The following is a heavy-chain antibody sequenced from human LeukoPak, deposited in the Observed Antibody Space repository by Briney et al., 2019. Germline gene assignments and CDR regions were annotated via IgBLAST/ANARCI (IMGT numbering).Heavy chain of an antibody. CDR1: GRFISSYY. J-gene: IGHJ3*02. CDR2: IYYNGIT. V-gene: IGHV4-59*01. Sequence: SETLSLTCSVPGRFISSYYWNWIRQPPGKGLDWIVYIYYNGITNYNPSLTSGATISIDTPKNQLSVRLSSVAVADTAVYYCARRDFINYFDSSGYNAFDIWGQGTMVTVSS. CDR3: ARRDFINYFDSSGYNAFDI. D-gene: IGHD3-22*01.